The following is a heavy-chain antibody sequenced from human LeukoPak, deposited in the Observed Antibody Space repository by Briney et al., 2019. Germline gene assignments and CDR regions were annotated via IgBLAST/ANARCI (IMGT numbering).Heavy chain of an antibody. CDR3: ARALPGAATAHNWFDP. Sequence: ASVKVSCKASGYTFTSYYMHWVRQAPGQGLEWMGIINPRGGSTSYAQKFQGRLSMTIDTSTNTTYMDLRTVTSDDTAIYYCARALPGAATAHNWFDPWGQGTLVTVSS. J-gene: IGHJ5*02. D-gene: IGHD1-26*01. CDR2: INPRGGST. V-gene: IGHV1-46*01. CDR1: GYTFTSYY.